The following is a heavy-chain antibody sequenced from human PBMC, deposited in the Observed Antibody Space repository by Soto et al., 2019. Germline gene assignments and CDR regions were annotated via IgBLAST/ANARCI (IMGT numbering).Heavy chain of an antibody. Sequence: EVQLVESGGGWVQPGKSLRLSCAASGFTFDDYAMHWVLQVPGKGLEWVSGLSWNRGTIDYADSVKGRVPISRDNAKNSLHLQMNSQKPEDTAFYYCAKAESRWWYYSLDYWGQGTLVTVSS. CDR3: AKAESRWWYYSLDY. V-gene: IGHV3-9*01. CDR2: LSWNRGTI. D-gene: IGHD2-15*01. CDR1: GFTFDDYA. J-gene: IGHJ4*02.